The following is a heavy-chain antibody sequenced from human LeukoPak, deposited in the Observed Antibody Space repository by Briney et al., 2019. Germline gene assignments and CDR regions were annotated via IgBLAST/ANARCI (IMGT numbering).Heavy chain of an antibody. CDR3: ASRRYYDFWSGYYPRYYYYMDV. CDR2: IIPIFGTA. V-gene: IGHV1-69*05. Sequence: SMKVSCKASGGTFSSYAISWVRQAPGQGLEWMGRIIPIFGTANYAQKFQGRVTITTDESTSTAYMELSSLRSEDTAVYYCASRRYYDFWSGYYPRYYYYMDVWGKGTTVTVSS. D-gene: IGHD3-3*01. CDR1: GGTFSSYA. J-gene: IGHJ6*03.